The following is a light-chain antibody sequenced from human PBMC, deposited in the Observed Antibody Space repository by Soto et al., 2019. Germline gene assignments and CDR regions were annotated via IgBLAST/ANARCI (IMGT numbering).Light chain of an antibody. V-gene: IGLV2-14*01. Sequence: QSALTQPASVSGSPGQSITISCTGTSSDVGGYNYVSWYQQHPGKAPKLMIYDVSNRPSGVSNRFSGSKSGNTASLTISGLPAEDDADYYCSSYSSSSILVFGGGTKLTVL. CDR2: DVS. CDR3: SSYSSSSILV. CDR1: SSDVGGYNY. J-gene: IGLJ2*01.